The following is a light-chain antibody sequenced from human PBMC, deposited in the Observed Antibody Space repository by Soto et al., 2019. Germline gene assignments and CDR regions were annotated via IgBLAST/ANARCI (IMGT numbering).Light chain of an antibody. CDR2: GAS. V-gene: IGKV3-15*01. CDR1: QSVSSN. Sequence: ETVMTQSPATLSVSPGERATLSCRASQSVSSNLGWYQQKPGQAPRLLIYGASTRATGVPARCSGSGSGTEFTLTISSLQSEDFAVYYCQHHNNWPATFGGGTKVDIK. J-gene: IGKJ4*01. CDR3: QHHNNWPAT.